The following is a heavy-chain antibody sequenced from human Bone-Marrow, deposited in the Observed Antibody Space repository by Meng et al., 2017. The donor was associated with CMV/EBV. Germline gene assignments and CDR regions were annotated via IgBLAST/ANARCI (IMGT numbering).Heavy chain of an antibody. CDR3: VKDRGGTGDFDF. CDR2: INADNGDT. V-gene: IGHV1-3*01. J-gene: IGHJ4*02. CDR1: GYTFTAYA. Sequence: FGYTFTAYAIHWVRQAPGQRFEWMGWINADNGDTQYSQKVQGRVIITRDRSASTSYMALNNLRPDDTAIYYCVKDRGGTGDFDFWGQGTLVTVSS. D-gene: IGHD2-8*02.